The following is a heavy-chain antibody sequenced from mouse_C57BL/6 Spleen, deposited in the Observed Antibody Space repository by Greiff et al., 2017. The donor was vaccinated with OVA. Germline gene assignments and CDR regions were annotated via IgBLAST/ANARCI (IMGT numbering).Heavy chain of an antibody. CDR3: ARRGDYEAY. J-gene: IGHJ2*01. Sequence: QVQLQQPGAELVRPGSSVKLSCKAFGYTFTSYWMDWVKQRPGQGLEWIGNIYPSDSETHYNQKFKDKATLTVDKSSSTAYMQLSSLTSEDSAVYYCARRGDYEAYWGQGTTLTVSS. D-gene: IGHD2-4*01. CDR2: IYPSDSET. CDR1: GYTFTSYW. V-gene: IGHV1-61*01.